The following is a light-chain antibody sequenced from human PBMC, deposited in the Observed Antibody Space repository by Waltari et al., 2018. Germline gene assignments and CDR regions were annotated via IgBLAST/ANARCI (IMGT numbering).Light chain of an antibody. CDR1: SSDVGGYNY. Sequence: QSALTQPASVSGSPGQSITISCTGSSSDVGGYNYVPWYQQYPGKAPKIMIYEVNNRPSGVSSRFSGSKSGNTASLTISGLQADDEADYYCSSFTSRHLYVFGTGTAVTVL. CDR3: SSFTSRHLYV. V-gene: IGLV2-14*01. J-gene: IGLJ1*01. CDR2: EVN.